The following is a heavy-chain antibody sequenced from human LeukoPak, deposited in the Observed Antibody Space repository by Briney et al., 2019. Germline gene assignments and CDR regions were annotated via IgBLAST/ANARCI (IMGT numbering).Heavy chain of an antibody. Sequence: GSLRLSCAASGFTFSIYSMNWVRQAPGKGLEWIGEVNLQGSTNYNPSLMGRVAISVDMSENHISLQLTSVTAADTAVYYCARRGTNWGRFDYWGQGSLVTVSS. CDR3: ARRGTNWGRFDY. V-gene: IGHV4-34*01. J-gene: IGHJ4*02. D-gene: IGHD7-27*01. CDR2: VNLQGST. CDR1: GFTFSIYS.